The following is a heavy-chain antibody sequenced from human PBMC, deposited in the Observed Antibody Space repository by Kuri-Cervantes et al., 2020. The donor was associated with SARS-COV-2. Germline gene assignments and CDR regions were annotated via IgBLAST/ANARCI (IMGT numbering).Heavy chain of an antibody. J-gene: IGHJ6*02. V-gene: IGHV6-1*01. D-gene: IGHD3-3*01. CDR3: ARDRSIFGVVTPRMDYYYGMDV. CDR1: GDRVSSNSAA. Sequence: SQTLSLTCAISGDRVSSNSAAWNWIRQSPSRGLEWLGRTYYRSKWYNDYAVSVKSRITINPDTSKNQFSLQLNSVTPEDTAVYYCARDRSIFGVVTPRMDYYYGMDVWGQGTTVTVSS. CDR2: TYYRSKWYN.